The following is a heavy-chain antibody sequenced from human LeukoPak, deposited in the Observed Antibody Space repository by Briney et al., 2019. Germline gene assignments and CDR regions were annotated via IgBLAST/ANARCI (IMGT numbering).Heavy chain of an antibody. CDR3: ARITGYSYHGFDY. CDR2: IYYSGST. CDR1: CGSISSYY. J-gene: IGHJ4*02. D-gene: IGHD5-18*01. Sequence: PSETLSLTCTVSCGSISSYYWSWIRQPPGKGLEWIGYIYYSGSTNYNPSLKSRVTISVDTSKNQFSLKLSSVTAADTAVYYCARITGYSYHGFDYWGQGTLVTVSS. V-gene: IGHV4-59*01.